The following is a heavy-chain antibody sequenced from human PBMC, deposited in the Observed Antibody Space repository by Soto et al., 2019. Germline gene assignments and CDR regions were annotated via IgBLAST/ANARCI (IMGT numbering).Heavy chain of an antibody. Sequence: PGGSLRLSCAASGFTFSSYSMNWVRQAPGKGLEWVSSISSSSSYIYYADSVKGRFTISRDNAKNSLYLQMNSLRAEDTAVYYCARGPPEYSSGWYDYWGQGTLVTVSS. CDR3: ARGPPEYSSGWYDY. CDR2: ISSSSSYI. J-gene: IGHJ4*02. V-gene: IGHV3-21*01. D-gene: IGHD6-19*01. CDR1: GFTFSSYS.